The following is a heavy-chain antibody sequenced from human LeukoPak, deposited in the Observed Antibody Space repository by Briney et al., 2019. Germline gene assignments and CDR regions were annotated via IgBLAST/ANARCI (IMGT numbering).Heavy chain of an antibody. CDR1: GFTFSSYA. V-gene: IGHV3-30-3*01. CDR2: ISYDGSNK. CDR3: ARDEGVGDGYNSAFDI. J-gene: IGHJ3*02. D-gene: IGHD5-24*01. Sequence: GGSLRLSCAASGFTFSSYAMHWVRQAPGKGLEWVAVISYDGSNKYYADSVKGRFTIPGDNSKNTLYLQMNSLRAEDTAVYYCARDEGVGDGYNSAFDIWGQGTMVTVSS.